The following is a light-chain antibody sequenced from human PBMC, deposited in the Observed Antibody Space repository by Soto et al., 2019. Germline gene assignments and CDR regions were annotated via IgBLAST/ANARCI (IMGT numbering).Light chain of an antibody. Sequence: DIQMSQSPSTLSASVGDRVTSTCRASQSISSWLAWYQQKPGKAPKLLIYAASSLQSGVPSRFSGSGSGTDFTLTISSLQPEDFATYYCQQSYSTRWTFGQGTKVDIK. CDR3: QQSYSTRWT. J-gene: IGKJ1*01. CDR2: AAS. V-gene: IGKV1-39*01. CDR1: QSISSW.